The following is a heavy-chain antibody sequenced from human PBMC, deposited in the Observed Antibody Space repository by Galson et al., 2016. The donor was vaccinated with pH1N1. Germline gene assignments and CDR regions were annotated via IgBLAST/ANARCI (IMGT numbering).Heavy chain of an antibody. CDR1: GSSISRGSYY. V-gene: IGHV4-61*02. D-gene: IGHD3-16*01. Sequence: TLSLTCSVSGSSISRGSYYWNWIRQPAGRGLEWIGRIYTSGSTNHKPPLKSQVTISLDTSKNQIYLKLRTLTATDTAVYYCARVGLGGPFDFWGQGTPVTVSS. CDR2: IYTSGST. CDR3: ARVGLGGPFDF. J-gene: IGHJ4*02.